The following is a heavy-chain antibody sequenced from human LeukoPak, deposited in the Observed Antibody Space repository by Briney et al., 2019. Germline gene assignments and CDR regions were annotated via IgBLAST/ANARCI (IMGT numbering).Heavy chain of an antibody. Sequence: GGSLRLSCAASGFTVSSNYMSWVRQAPGKGLEWVSVIYSGGSTYYADSVKGRFTISRDNSKNTLYLQMNSLRAEDTAVYYCARDVKGYYYGSGDEERFDPWGQGTLVTVSS. CDR3: ARDVKGYYYGSGDEERFDP. CDR2: IYSGGST. CDR1: GFTVSSNY. V-gene: IGHV3-53*05. D-gene: IGHD3-10*01. J-gene: IGHJ5*02.